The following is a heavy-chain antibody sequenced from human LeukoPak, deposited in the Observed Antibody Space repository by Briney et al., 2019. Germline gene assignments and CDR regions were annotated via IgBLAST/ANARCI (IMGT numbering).Heavy chain of an antibody. Sequence: GGSLRLSCAASGFTFSSYWMSWVRQAPGKGLEWVANIKQDGSEKYYADSVKGRFTISRDNSKNTLYLQMNSLRAEDTAVYYCARSDYYYGSGSPDGLDYWGQGTLVTVSS. D-gene: IGHD3-10*01. V-gene: IGHV3-7*04. CDR3: ARSDYYYGSGSPDGLDY. CDR2: IKQDGSEK. CDR1: GFTFSSYW. J-gene: IGHJ4*02.